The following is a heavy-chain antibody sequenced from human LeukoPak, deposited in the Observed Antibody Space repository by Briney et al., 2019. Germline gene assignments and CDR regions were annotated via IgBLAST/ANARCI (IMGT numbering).Heavy chain of an antibody. V-gene: IGHV3-30-3*01. CDR1: GFIFSTYN. D-gene: IGHD3-22*01. CDR3: AREYTSGYYRAFDY. CDR2: ISYDGNNK. Sequence: PGGSLRLSCAASGFIFSTYNMHRVRQAPGKGLEWVAMISYDGNNKYYADSVKGRFTISRDNAKNTLYLQMNSLRAEDTAVYYCAREYTSGYYRAFDYWGQGTLVTVSS. J-gene: IGHJ4*02.